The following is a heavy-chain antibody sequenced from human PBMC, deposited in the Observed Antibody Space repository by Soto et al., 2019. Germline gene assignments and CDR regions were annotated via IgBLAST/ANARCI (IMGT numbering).Heavy chain of an antibody. CDR1: GYTLTELS. CDR2: FDPEDDET. J-gene: IGHJ4*02. Sequence: QVQLVQSGAEVKKPGASVKVSCKVSGYTLTELSMHWVRQAPGKGLEWMGGFDPEDDETIYAQKFQGRVTMTEDTSTDTAYMELSSLRSEDTAVYYCATDLSDDILTGSTLDYWGQGTLVTVSS. V-gene: IGHV1-24*01. CDR3: ATDLSDDILTGSTLDY. D-gene: IGHD3-9*01.